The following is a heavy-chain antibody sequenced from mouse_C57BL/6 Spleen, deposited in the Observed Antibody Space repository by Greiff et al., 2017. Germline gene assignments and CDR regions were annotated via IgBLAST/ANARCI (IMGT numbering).Heavy chain of an antibody. J-gene: IGHJ2*01. CDR2: IDPETGGT. CDR1: GYTFTDYE. CDR3: TRAIWLRRGYFDY. D-gene: IGHD2-2*01. Sequence: QVQLQQSGAELVRPGASVTLSCKASGYTFTDYEMHWVKQTPVHGLEWIGAIDPETGGTAYNQKFKGKAILTADKSSSTAYMELRSLTSEDSAVYYCTRAIWLRRGYFDYWGQGTTLTVAS. V-gene: IGHV1-15*01.